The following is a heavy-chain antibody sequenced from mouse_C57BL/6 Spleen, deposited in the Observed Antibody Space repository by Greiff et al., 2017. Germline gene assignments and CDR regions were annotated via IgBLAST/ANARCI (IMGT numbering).Heavy chain of an antibody. D-gene: IGHD1-1*01. V-gene: IGHV1-64*01. CDR1: GYTFTSYW. CDR3: ARMGNYYGSPDY. J-gene: IGHJ2*01. CDR2: IHPNSGST. Sequence: QVQLKQPGAELVKPGASVKLSCKASGYTFTSYWMHWVKQRPGQGLEWIGMIHPNSGSTNYNEKFKSKATLTVDKSSSTAYMQLSSLTSEDSAVYYCARMGNYYGSPDYWGQGTTLTVSS.